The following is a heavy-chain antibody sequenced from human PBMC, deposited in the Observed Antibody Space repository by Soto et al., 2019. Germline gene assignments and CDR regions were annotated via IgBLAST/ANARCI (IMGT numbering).Heavy chain of an antibody. CDR1: GGSISSGHW. CDR3: ARTTITYNWNFSFDY. Sequence: ETLSLTCAVSGGSISSGHWWIWVRQPPGKGLEWIGEINHSGTTNYSPSLKSRVVISVDRSKNQFSLRLNSVTAADTAVYYCARTTITYNWNFSFDYWGQGTPVTVS. V-gene: IGHV4-4*02. CDR2: INHSGTT. D-gene: IGHD1-7*01. J-gene: IGHJ4*02.